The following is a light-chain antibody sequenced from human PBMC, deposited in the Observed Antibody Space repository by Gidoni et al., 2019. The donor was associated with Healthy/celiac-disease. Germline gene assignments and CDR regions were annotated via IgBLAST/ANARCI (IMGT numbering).Light chain of an antibody. CDR3: QQYNSYSRT. CDR2: KAS. Sequence: DIQITQSPSTLSASVGDRVTITCRASQSISSWLAWYQQKPGRAPKLLIYKASSLESGVPSRCSGSGSGTEFTLTISSRQPDDFATYYCQQYNSYSRTFGQGTKVEIK. V-gene: IGKV1-5*03. CDR1: QSISSW. J-gene: IGKJ1*01.